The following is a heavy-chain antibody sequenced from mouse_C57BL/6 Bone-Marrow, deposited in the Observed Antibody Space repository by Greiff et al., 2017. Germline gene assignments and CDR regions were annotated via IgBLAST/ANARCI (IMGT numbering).Heavy chain of an antibody. V-gene: IGHV1-61*01. CDR2: IYPSDSET. CDR3: ARSGYYGSPGYFDV. Sequence: LVESGAELVRPGSSVKLSCKASGYTFTSYWMAWVKQRPGQGLEWIGNIYPSDSETHYNKKFKDKATLTVDKSSSTAYMQLSSLTSEGSAVYYCARSGYYGSPGYFDVWGTGTAVTVSA. D-gene: IGHD1-1*01. CDR1: GYTFTSYW. J-gene: IGHJ1*03.